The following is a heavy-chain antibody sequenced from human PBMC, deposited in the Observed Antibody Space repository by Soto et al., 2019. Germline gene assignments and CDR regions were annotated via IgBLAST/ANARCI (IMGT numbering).Heavy chain of an antibody. J-gene: IGHJ4*02. CDR2: ISSSGSTI. CDR1: GFTFSDYY. CDR3: ARDRWLGDYGDYSTHEFDY. V-gene: IGHV3-11*01. D-gene: IGHD4-17*01. Sequence: GGSLRLSCAASGFTFSDYYMSWIRQAPGKGLEWVSYISSSGSTIYYADSVKGRFTISRDNAKNSLYLQMNSLRAEDTAVYYCARDRWLGDYGDYSTHEFDYWGQGTLVTVSS.